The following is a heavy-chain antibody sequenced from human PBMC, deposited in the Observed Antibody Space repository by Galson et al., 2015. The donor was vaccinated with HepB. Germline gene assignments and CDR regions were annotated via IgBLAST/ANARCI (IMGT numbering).Heavy chain of an antibody. Sequence: SCKASGYTFTSYAMNWVRQAPGQGLEWMGWINTNTGNPTYAQGFTGRFVFSLDTSVSTAYLQISSLKAEDTAVYYCARAPDGSMVRGVMGENWFDPWGQGTLVTVSS. J-gene: IGHJ5*02. CDR2: INTNTGNP. D-gene: IGHD3-10*01. CDR1: GYTFTSYA. V-gene: IGHV7-4-1*02. CDR3: ARAPDGSMVRGVMGENWFDP.